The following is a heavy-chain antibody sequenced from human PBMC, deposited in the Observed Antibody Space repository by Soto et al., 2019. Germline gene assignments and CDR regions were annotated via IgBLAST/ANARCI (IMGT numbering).Heavy chain of an antibody. CDR1: GYSFTSYW. CDR2: IYPGDSDT. V-gene: IGHV5-51*01. Sequence: PGESLKISCKGSGYSFTSYWIGWVRQMPGKGLEWMGIIYPGDSDTRYSPSFQGQVTISADKSISTAYLQWSSLKASDTAMYYCARQDDSSGYYWEYYFDYWGQGTLVTVSS. CDR3: ARQDDSSGYYWEYYFDY. J-gene: IGHJ4*02. D-gene: IGHD3-22*01.